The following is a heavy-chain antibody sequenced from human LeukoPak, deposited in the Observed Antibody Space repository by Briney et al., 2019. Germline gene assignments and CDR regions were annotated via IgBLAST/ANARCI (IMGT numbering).Heavy chain of an antibody. CDR3: AREGPAYYYYYYMDV. Sequence: SETLSLTCTVSGGSISSYYWSWIRQPPGKGLEWIGYIYYSGSTNYNPSLKSRVTISVDTSKNQFSLKLSSVTAADTAVYYCAREGPAYYYYYYMDVWGKGTTVTVSS. V-gene: IGHV4-59*01. CDR2: IYYSGST. CDR1: GGSISSYY. J-gene: IGHJ6*03.